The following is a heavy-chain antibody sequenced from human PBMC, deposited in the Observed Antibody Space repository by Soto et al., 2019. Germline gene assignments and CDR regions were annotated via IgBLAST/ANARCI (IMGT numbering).Heavy chain of an antibody. Sequence: PSETLSLTCTVSGGSVSSGSYYWSWIRQPPGKGLEWIGYIYYSGSTNYNPSLKSRVTISVDTSKNQFSLKLSSVTAADTAVYYCARDRGYCSSTSCYKEGATFKTALDYWGQGTLVTVSS. CDR2: IYYSGST. V-gene: IGHV4-61*01. CDR1: GGSVSSGSYY. CDR3: ARDRGYCSSTSCYKEGATFKTALDY. D-gene: IGHD2-2*02. J-gene: IGHJ4*02.